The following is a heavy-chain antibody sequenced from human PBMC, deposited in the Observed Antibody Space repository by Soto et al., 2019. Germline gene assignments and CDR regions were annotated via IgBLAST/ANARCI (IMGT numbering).Heavy chain of an antibody. J-gene: IGHJ4*02. D-gene: IGHD6-13*01. CDR2: IYPGDSDT. Sequence: GESLKISWKGSGYSFTSYWIGWVRQMPGKGLEWMGIIYPGDSDTRYSPSFQGQVTISADKSISTAYLQWSSLKASDTAMYYCARSPDSSSWYRMKYYFDYWGQGTLVTVSS. CDR1: GYSFTSYW. CDR3: ARSPDSSSWYRMKYYFDY. V-gene: IGHV5-51*01.